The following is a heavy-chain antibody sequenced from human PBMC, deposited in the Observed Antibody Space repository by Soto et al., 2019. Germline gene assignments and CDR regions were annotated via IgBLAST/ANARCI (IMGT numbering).Heavy chain of an antibody. Sequence: PSETLSLTCTVSGGSISGYYWSWIRQPPGRGLEWIGYIFYRGNTLYNPSLQSRGTISMYTYKNQFFLELNIETAADKAVYDCYRHAIIRKLQYGMDVWGQGASVTVSS. J-gene: IGHJ6*02. V-gene: IGHV4-59*03. D-gene: IGHD1-1*01. CDR2: IFYRGNT. CDR3: YRHAIIRKLQYGMDV. CDR1: GGSISGYY.